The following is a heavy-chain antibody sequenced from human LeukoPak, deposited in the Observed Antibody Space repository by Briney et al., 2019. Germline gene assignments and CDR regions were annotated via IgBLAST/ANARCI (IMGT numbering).Heavy chain of an antibody. CDR3: ARHNPYSGSPLDY. J-gene: IGHJ4*02. CDR1: GYSFTSYW. V-gene: IGHV5-51*01. D-gene: IGHD1-26*01. CDR2: IYPGDSDT. Sequence: GESLKISFKGSGYSFTSYWIGWVRPMPGKGLEWMGIIYPGDSDTRYSPSFQGQVTISADKSISTAYLQWSSLKASDSGMYYCARHNPYSGSPLDYWGQGTLVTVSS.